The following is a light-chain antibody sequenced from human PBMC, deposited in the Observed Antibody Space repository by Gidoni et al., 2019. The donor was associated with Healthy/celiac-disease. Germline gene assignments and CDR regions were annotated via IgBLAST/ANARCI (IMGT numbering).Light chain of an antibody. CDR2: KAS. CDR1: QSISSW. V-gene: IGKV1-5*03. Sequence: DIQMPQSPSTLSASVGDRVTLTCRARQSISSWLAWYQQKPGKAPKLLIYKASSLESGVPSRFSGSGSGTEFTLTISSLQPDDFATYYCQQYNSFSWTFGQXTKVEIK. CDR3: QQYNSFSWT. J-gene: IGKJ1*01.